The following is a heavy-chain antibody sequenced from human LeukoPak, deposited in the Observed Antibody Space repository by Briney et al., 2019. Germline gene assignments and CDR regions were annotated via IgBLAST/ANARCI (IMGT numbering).Heavy chain of an antibody. Sequence: GRPLRLSCAASGFTFDDYAMHWVRQAPGKGLEWVSGISWNSGSIGYADSVKGRFTISRDNAKNSLYLQMNSLRAEDTALYYCATIAAAHYWGQGTLVTVSS. CDR2: ISWNSGSI. D-gene: IGHD6-13*01. CDR3: ATIAAAHY. CDR1: GFTFDDYA. J-gene: IGHJ4*02. V-gene: IGHV3-9*01.